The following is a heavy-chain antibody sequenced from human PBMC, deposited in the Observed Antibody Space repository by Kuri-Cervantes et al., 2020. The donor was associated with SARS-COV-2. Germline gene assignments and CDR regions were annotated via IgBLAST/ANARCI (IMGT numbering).Heavy chain of an antibody. J-gene: IGHJ3*02. Sequence: SLMISCAASGITFSSCGMHWVRQAPGKGLEWVAVIWYDGSNKYYADSVKGRFTISRDNSKNTLYLQMNSLRAEDTAVYYCARDREWELLHAGAFDIWGQGTMVTVSS. CDR3: ARDREWELLHAGAFDI. CDR1: GITFSSCG. D-gene: IGHD1-26*01. V-gene: IGHV3-33*08. CDR2: IWYDGSNK.